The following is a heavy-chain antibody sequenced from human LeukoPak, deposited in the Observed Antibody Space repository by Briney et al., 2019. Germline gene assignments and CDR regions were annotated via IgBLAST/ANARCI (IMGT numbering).Heavy chain of an antibody. D-gene: IGHD3-16*01. CDR2: IYYSGST. CDR1: GGSVSSYY. CDR3: ARGAVLGY. V-gene: IGHV4-59*02. Sequence: SETLSLTCTVSGGSVSSYYWSWIRQPPGKGLEWIGYIYYSGSTYYNPSLKSRVTISVDTSKNQFSLKLSSVTAADTAVYYCARGAVLGYWGQGTLVTVSS. J-gene: IGHJ4*02.